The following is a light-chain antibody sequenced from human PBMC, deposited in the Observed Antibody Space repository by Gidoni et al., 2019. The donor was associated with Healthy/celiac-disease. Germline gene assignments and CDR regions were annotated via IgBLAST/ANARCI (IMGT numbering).Light chain of an antibody. Sequence: QSVLTRPPSVSGAPGQSVTISCTGSSSNIGAGYDVHWYQQLPGTAPKLLIYGNSNRPSGVPDRFSGSKSGTSASLAITGLQAEDETDYYCQSYDSSLSAFVVFGGGTKLTVL. CDR3: QSYDSSLSAFVV. CDR1: SSNIGAGYD. CDR2: GNS. V-gene: IGLV1-40*01. J-gene: IGLJ3*02.